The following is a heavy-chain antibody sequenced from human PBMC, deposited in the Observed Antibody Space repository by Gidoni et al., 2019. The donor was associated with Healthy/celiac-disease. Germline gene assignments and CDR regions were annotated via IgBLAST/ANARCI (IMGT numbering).Heavy chain of an antibody. V-gene: IGHV1-69*01. CDR1: GGTFSSYA. D-gene: IGHD3-22*01. Sequence: EVKKPGSSVKVSCKASGGTFSSYAISWVRQAPGQGLEWMGGIIPIFGTANYAQKFQGRVTITADESTSTAYMELSSLISEDTAVYHCARKLYYYDSSGYGYWGQGTLVTVSS. CDR2: IIPIFGTA. CDR3: ARKLYYYDSSGYGY. J-gene: IGHJ4*02.